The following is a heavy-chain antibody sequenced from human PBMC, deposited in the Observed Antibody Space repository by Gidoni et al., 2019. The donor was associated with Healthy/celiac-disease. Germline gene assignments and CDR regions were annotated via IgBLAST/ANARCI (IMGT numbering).Heavy chain of an antibody. CDR1: GFTCSSYG. CDR2: IWYDGSNK. Sequence: QVQLVESGGGVVQPGRSLRLSCAASGFTCSSYGMHWVRQAPGKGLEWVAVIWYDGSNKYYADSVKGRFTISRDNSKNTLYLQMNSLRAEDTAVYYCAREDSYYYGMDVWGQGTTVTVSS. CDR3: AREDSYYYGMDV. J-gene: IGHJ6*02. V-gene: IGHV3-33*01.